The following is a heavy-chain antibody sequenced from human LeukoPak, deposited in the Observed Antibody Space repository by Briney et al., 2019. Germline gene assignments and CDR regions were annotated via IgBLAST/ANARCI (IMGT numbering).Heavy chain of an antibody. CDR2: ISGSGTST. Sequence: GGSLRLSCAASGFTFSSYAMSWVRQAPGKGLEWVPSISGSGTSTYYADSVKGRFTISRDNSKNTLYLQMNFLRAEDTAVYYCAKRYGDSEGNWGQGTLVTVSS. CDR1: GFTFSSYA. D-gene: IGHD4-17*01. V-gene: IGHV3-23*01. CDR3: AKRYGDSEGN. J-gene: IGHJ4*02.